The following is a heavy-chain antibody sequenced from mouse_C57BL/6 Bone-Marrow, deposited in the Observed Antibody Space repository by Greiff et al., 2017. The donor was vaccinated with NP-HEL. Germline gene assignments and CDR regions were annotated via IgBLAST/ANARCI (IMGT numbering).Heavy chain of an antibody. Sequence: QVQLQQSGPGLVQPSQSLSITCTVSGFSLTSYGVHWVRQSPGKGLEWLGVIWRGGSTDYNAAFMSRLSITKDNSKSQVFFKMNSLQADDTAIYYCAKETTVVANYYAMDYWGQGTSVTVSS. V-gene: IGHV2-5*01. CDR2: IWRGGST. CDR3: AKETTVVANYYAMDY. J-gene: IGHJ4*01. D-gene: IGHD1-1*01. CDR1: GFSLTSYG.